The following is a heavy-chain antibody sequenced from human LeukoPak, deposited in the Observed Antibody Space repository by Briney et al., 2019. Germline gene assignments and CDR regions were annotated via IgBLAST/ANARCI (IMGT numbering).Heavy chain of an antibody. J-gene: IGHJ4*02. D-gene: IGHD3-22*01. CDR1: GFTFSRFA. V-gene: IGHV3-23*01. CDR3: AKDANYLDSSGYFIPFDC. CDR2: ISGNGLRT. Sequence: GGSLRLSCSASGFTFSRFAMTWVRHLPGKGLEWVSTISGNGLRTFYADSVKGRFSVSRDNSVNIVYLQMDSLRADDSALYSCAKDANYLDSSGYFIPFDCWGPGTLVTVAS.